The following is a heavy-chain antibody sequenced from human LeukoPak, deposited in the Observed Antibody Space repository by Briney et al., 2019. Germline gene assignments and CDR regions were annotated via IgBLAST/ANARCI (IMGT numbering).Heavy chain of an antibody. V-gene: IGHV3-48*01. Sequence: GGSLRLSCAASGFTFSSYSMNWVRQAPGKGLEWVSYISSSSSTTYYADSVKGRFTISRDNAKNSLYLQMNSLRAEDTAVYYCARVWAAAAAISDYWGQGTLVTVSS. D-gene: IGHD6-13*01. CDR2: ISSSSSTT. J-gene: IGHJ4*02. CDR1: GFTFSSYS. CDR3: ARVWAAAAAISDY.